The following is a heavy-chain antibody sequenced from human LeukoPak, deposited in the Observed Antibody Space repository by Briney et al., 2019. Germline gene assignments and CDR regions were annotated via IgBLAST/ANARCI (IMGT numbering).Heavy chain of an antibody. J-gene: IGHJ6*02. V-gene: IGHV1-46*01. D-gene: IGHD2-2*02. Sequence: ASVKVSCKASGYTFTSYYMHWVRQAPGQGLEWMGIINPSGGSTSYAQKFQGRVTMTRDTSTSTVYMELSSLRSEGTAVYYCARDRTWGSARHCSSTSCYKGGYYYYGMDVWGQGTTVTVSS. CDR1: GYTFTSYY. CDR3: ARDRTWGSARHCSSTSCYKGGYYYYGMDV. CDR2: INPSGGST.